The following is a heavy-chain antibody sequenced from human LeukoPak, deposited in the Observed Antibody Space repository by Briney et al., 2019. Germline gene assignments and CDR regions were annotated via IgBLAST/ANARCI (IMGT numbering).Heavy chain of an antibody. CDR3: ARLEAAGTTDGFDY. CDR1: GDSISSHKW. V-gene: IGHV4-4*02. D-gene: IGHD6-13*01. CDR2: ISHSGST. J-gene: IGHJ4*02. Sequence: SETLSLTCTVSGDSISSHKWWWCWVRQPPGKGLEWIGEISHSGSTSYNPSLKSRVTISVDTSKNQFSLKLSSVTAADTAVYYCARLEAAGTTDGFDYWGQGTLVTVSS.